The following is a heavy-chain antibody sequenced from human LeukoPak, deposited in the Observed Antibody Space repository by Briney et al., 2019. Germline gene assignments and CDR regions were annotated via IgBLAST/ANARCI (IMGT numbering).Heavy chain of an antibody. V-gene: IGHV1-69*13. Sequence: ASVKVSCKASGGTFSSYAISWVRQAPGQGLEWMGGIIPIFGTANYAQKFQGRVTITADESTSTAYMELSSLRSEDTAVYYCARGLWLGELLHYGMDVWGKGTTVTVSS. D-gene: IGHD3-10*01. CDR3: ARGLWLGELLHYGMDV. J-gene: IGHJ6*04. CDR1: GGTFSSYA. CDR2: IIPIFGTA.